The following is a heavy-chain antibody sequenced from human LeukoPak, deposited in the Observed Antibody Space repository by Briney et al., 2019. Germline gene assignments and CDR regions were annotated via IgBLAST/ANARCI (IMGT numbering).Heavy chain of an antibody. V-gene: IGHV4-4*09. CDR3: ARLVSGYCSYISCYLRWVDP. CDR1: GGSVSSYY. D-gene: IGHD2-2*01. J-gene: IGHJ5*02. Sequence: SETLSLTCTVSGGSVSSYYWSWIRQPPGKGLEWIGYIYSSATTNYNPSLKSRVIMSVDTSRNQFSLKLSFVTAADTAVYYCARLVSGYCSYISCYLRWVDPWGQGTLVTVSS. CDR2: IYSSATT.